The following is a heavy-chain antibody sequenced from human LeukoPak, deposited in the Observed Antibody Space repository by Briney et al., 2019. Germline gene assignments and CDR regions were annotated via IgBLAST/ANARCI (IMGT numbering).Heavy chain of an antibody. Sequence: GGSLRLSCAASGFTFSSYGMPWVRQAPGKGLEWVAFIRYDGSNKYYADSVKGRLTISRDNSKNTLYLQMNSLRAEDTAVYYCAKDGGSRIYYYYYGMDVWGQGTTVTVSS. CDR2: IRYDGSNK. CDR3: AKDGGSRIYYYYYGMDV. CDR1: GFTFSSYG. J-gene: IGHJ6*02. V-gene: IGHV3-30*02. D-gene: IGHD2-2*01.